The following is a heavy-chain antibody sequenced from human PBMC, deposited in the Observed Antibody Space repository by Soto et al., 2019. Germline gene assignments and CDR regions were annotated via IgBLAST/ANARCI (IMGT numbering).Heavy chain of an antibody. CDR3: ARQGFGPLHGLVDV. Sequence: LSLTCTVSGGSISSYYWSWFRQSPGKRMEWIGYVHHSWGSSYNPSLQSRVAISLDTSKSQFSLKVTSVTATDTAVYYCARQGFGPLHGLVDVWGQGTTVTVSS. J-gene: IGHJ6*02. V-gene: IGHV4-59*08. CDR1: GGSISSYY. CDR2: VHHSWGS. D-gene: IGHD3-10*01.